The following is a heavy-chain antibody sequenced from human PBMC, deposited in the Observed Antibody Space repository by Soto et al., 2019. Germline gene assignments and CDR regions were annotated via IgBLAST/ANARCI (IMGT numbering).Heavy chain of an antibody. V-gene: IGHV4-34*01. J-gene: IGHJ6*02. CDR3: AGRLVGDLLYYYCGMDV. Sequence: PSETLSLTCAVYGGSFSGYYWSWIRQPPGKGLEWIGEINHSGSTTYNPSLKSRVTISVDTSKNKFSLKLSSVTAADTAVYFCAGRLVGDLLYYYCGMDVWGQGTTVTVSS. CDR1: GGSFSGYY. CDR2: INHSGST. D-gene: IGHD3-10*01.